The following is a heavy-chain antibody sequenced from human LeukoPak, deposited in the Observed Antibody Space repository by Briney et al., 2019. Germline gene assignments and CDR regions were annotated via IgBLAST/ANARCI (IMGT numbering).Heavy chain of an antibody. CDR3: ARVAVKGMVGWYYYMDV. CDR2: INPNSGGT. J-gene: IGHJ6*03. D-gene: IGHD3-10*02. Sequence: GASVKVSCKASGYTFTGYYMHWVRQAPGQGLEWMGWINPNSGGTNYAQKFQGRVTMTRDTSISTAYMELSRLRSDDTAVYYCARVAVKGMVGWYYYMDVWGKGTTITVSS. CDR1: GYTFTGYY. V-gene: IGHV1-2*02.